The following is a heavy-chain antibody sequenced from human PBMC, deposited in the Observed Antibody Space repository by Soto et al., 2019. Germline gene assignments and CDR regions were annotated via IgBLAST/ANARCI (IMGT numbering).Heavy chain of an antibody. CDR3: ARGRGYDFWSGIGFFDP. CDR1: GGSISSGGYS. J-gene: IGHJ5*02. Sequence: SETLSLTCAVSGGSISSGGYSWSWIRQPPGKGLEWIGYIYHSGSTYYNPSLKSRVTISVDRSKNQFSLKLSSVTAADTAVYYCARGRGYDFWSGIGFFDPWGQGTLVTVSS. CDR2: IYHSGST. V-gene: IGHV4-30-2*01. D-gene: IGHD3-3*01.